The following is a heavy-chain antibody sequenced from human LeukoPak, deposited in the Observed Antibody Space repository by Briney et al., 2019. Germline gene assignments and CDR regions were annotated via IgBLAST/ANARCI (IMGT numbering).Heavy chain of an antibody. CDR3: ARAFSGDYTFDP. J-gene: IGHJ5*02. Sequence: KPSETVSLTCTVSGVSISSYYWSWIRQPPGKGLEWIGYIYYSGSTNYNPSLKSRVTISVDTSKNQFSLKLSSVAAADTAVYYCARAFSGDYTFDPWGQGTLVTVSS. CDR2: IYYSGST. CDR1: GVSISSYY. D-gene: IGHD3-3*01. V-gene: IGHV4-59*08.